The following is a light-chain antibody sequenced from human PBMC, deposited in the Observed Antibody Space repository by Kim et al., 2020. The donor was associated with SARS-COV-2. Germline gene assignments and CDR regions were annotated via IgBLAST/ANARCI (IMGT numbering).Light chain of an antibody. J-gene: IGKJ1*01. CDR1: QGIRNE. CDR2: AAS. CDR3: LQDNSYPRT. V-gene: IGKV1-6*01. Sequence: ASVGDRVTITGRASQGIRNELGWYQQKPGRAPKLLIYAASTLHSGVPSRFSGSGSGTDFTLTISSLQPEDFATYYCLQDNSYPRTFGQGTKVDIK.